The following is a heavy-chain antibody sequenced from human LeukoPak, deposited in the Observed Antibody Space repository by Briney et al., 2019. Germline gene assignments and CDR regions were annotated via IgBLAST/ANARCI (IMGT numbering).Heavy chain of an antibody. CDR2: INPSGGST. V-gene: IGHV1-46*01. Sequence: GASVKVSCTASGYTFTSYYMHWVRQAPGQGLEWMGIINPSGGSTSYAQKFQGRVTMTRDTSTSTVYMELSSLRSEDTAVYYCARDSSGYYPDYWGQGTLVTVSS. CDR3: ARDSSGYYPDY. CDR1: GYTFTSYY. D-gene: IGHD3-22*01. J-gene: IGHJ4*02.